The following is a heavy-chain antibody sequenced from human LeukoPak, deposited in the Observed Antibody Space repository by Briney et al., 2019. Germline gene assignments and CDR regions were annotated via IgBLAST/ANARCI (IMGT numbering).Heavy chain of an antibody. CDR2: IKSKTYGGTT. CDR1: GFTFINAW. Sequence: GGSLRLSCAASGFTFINAWMTWVRQAPGKGLEWVGRIKSKTYGGTTDYAAPVKGRFSISRDDSKNTLFLQMNSLKTEDTAVYYCTADPRYSYDSSGYLTWGQGTLVTVSS. CDR3: TADPRYSYDSSGYLT. V-gene: IGHV3-15*01. J-gene: IGHJ4*02. D-gene: IGHD3-22*01.